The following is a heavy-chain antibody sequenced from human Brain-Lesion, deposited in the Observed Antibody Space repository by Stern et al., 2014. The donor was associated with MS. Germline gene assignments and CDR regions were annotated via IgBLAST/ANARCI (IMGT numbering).Heavy chain of an antibody. V-gene: IGHV4-61*02. J-gene: IGHJ4*02. CDR3: ASGYRIFDY. CDR2: IHPSGSA. Sequence: VQLVESGPGLVKPSQTLSLTCTVSGGSISSGSDYWSWIRQPVGKGLEWIGRIHPSGSAFYPPSHKSRVTISTDTSMNQFSLELNSATAADTAIYYCASGYRIFDYWGQGILVTVSS. CDR1: GGSISSGSDY. D-gene: IGHD5-18*01.